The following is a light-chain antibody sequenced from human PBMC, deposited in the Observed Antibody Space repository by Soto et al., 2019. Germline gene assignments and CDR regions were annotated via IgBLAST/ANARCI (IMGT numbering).Light chain of an antibody. J-gene: IGKJ1*01. V-gene: IGKV1-5*01. CDR2: DAS. Sequence: DIQLTQSPSTLSASVGDRVTITCRASQTIGTWLAWYQHRPGEGPKLLIHDASTLESGVPSRVSGGGSATEFSLTINSLESGDSGTYHCQQYATDSPSTFGQGTTVEIK. CDR3: QQYATDSPST. CDR1: QTIGTW.